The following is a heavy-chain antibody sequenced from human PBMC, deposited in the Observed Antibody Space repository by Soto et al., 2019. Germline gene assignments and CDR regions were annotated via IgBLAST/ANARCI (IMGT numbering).Heavy chain of an antibody. Sequence: QLQLQESGPGLVKPSETLSLTCTVSGGSISSSSYYWGWIRQPPGKGLEWIGSIYYSGSTYYNPSLTRRFTLSVDTSKNQFSLKLSSVTAADTAVYYCARHTPAISISDHWGQGTLVTVSS. V-gene: IGHV4-39*01. CDR3: ARHTPAISISDH. CDR1: GGSISSSSYY. J-gene: IGHJ4*02. CDR2: IYYSGST. D-gene: IGHD2-15*01.